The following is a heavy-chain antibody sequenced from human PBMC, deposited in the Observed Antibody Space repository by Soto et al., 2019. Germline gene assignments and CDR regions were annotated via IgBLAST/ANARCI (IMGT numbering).Heavy chain of an antibody. CDR3: AREDYYDSRVPWRDWFDP. V-gene: IGHV5-10-1*03. D-gene: IGHD3-22*01. Sequence: EVQLVQSGAEVKKPGESLRISCKGSGYSFTSYWISWVRQMPGKGLEWMGRIDPSDSYTNYSPSFQGHVTISADKSISTAYLQWSSLKASDTAMYYCAREDYYDSRVPWRDWFDPWGQGTLVTVSS. J-gene: IGHJ5*02. CDR1: GYSFTSYW. CDR2: IDPSDSYT.